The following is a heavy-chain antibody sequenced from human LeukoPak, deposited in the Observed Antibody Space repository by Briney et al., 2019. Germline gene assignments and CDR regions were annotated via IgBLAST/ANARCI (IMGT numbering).Heavy chain of an antibody. CDR2: ITFSSSHI. CDR3: ARGPQFSGLGWVHP. J-gene: IGHJ5*02. V-gene: IGHV3-21*01. D-gene: IGHD3-10*01. CDR1: GFTFSGYF. Sequence: GGSLRLSCAASGFTFSGYFMIWVRQAPGKGLEGVSSITFSSSHIYYADSVRGRFTISRDNTKDSLYLQMNSLRAEDTAIYYCARGPQFSGLGWVHPWRQGTLLTLPS.